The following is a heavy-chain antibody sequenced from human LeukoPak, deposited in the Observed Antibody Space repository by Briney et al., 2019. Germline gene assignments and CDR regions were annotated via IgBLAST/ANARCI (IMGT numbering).Heavy chain of an antibody. Sequence: AGESLKISCKGSGYRFTSSWIGWVRQMPGKGLEWMGIIYPGDSDTRYSPSFQGQVTFSADRPISTAYLQWNSLKASDAAMYYCARVITAGDWRGFDYWGQGTLVTVSS. CDR2: IYPGDSDT. J-gene: IGHJ4*02. CDR3: ARVITAGDWRGFDY. CDR1: GYRFTSSW. V-gene: IGHV5-51*01. D-gene: IGHD2-21*01.